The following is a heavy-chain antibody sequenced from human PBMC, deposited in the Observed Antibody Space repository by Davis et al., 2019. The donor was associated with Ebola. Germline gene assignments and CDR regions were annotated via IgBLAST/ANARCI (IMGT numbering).Heavy chain of an antibody. D-gene: IGHD3-16*01. Sequence: MPSETLSLTCAVYGGSFSGYYWSWIRQPPGKGLEWIGSIYYSGSTYYNPSLKSRVTISVDTSKNQFSLKLSSVTAADTAVYYCASWGVHAWGGGMDVWGQGTTVTVSS. J-gene: IGHJ6*02. CDR3: ASWGVHAWGGGMDV. CDR2: IYYSGST. V-gene: IGHV4-34*01. CDR1: GGSFSGYY.